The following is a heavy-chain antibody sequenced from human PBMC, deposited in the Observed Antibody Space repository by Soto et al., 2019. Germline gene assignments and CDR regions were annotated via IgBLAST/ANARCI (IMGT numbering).Heavy chain of an antibody. J-gene: IGHJ5*02. CDR3: ARDRALLKYYFWSGYYFDP. Sequence: PGGSLRLSCAASGFTFDDYGMSWVRQAPGKGLEWVSGINWNGGSTGYADSVKGRFTISRDNAKNSLYLQMNSLRAEDTALYHCARDRALLKYYFWSGYYFDPWGQRTLVTVSS. CDR1: GFTFDDYG. V-gene: IGHV3-20*01. CDR2: INWNGGST. D-gene: IGHD3-3*01.